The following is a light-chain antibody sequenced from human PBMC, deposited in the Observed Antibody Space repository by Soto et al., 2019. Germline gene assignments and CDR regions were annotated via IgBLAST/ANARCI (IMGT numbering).Light chain of an antibody. CDR3: QQYNQWPPWT. CDR2: GAS. CDR1: QSVSSS. Sequence: EIVMTQSPATLSVSPGERATLSCRASQSVSSSLAWYQQRPGQAPRLLIYGASTRATGIPARFSGSGSGTEFTLTISSLQSEDFAFYFCQQYNQWPPWTFGQGTKVEIK. J-gene: IGKJ1*01. V-gene: IGKV3-15*01.